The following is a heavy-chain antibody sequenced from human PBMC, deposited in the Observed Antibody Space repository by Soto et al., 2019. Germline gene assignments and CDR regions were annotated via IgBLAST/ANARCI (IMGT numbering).Heavy chain of an antibody. D-gene: IGHD2-8*01. CDR3: AREGDCTNGVCYDY. J-gene: IGHJ4*02. V-gene: IGHV4-31*03. Sequence: PSETLSLTCTVSGGSISSGGYYWSWIRQHPGKGLEWIGYIYYSGTTYYNPSLKSRVTISVDTSKNQFSLNLSSVTAADTAVYYCAREGDCTNGVCYDYWGQGTLVTVSS. CDR2: IYYSGTT. CDR1: GGSISSGGYY.